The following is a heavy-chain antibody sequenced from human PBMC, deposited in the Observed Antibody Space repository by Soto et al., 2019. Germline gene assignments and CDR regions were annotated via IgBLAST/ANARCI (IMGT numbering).Heavy chain of an antibody. J-gene: IGHJ4*02. CDR3: ARRYGDYEGDDY. CDR2: ISSSSRTI. V-gene: IGHV3-48*02. CDR1: GFTFSSYT. D-gene: IGHD4-17*01. Sequence: EVQVVESGGGLVQPGGSLRLSCAASGFTFSSYTMNWVRQAPGKGLEWVSYISSSSRTIYYADSVKGRFTISRDNAENSLYLQMNSLRDEDTAVYYCARRYGDYEGDDYLGQGTLVXVSS.